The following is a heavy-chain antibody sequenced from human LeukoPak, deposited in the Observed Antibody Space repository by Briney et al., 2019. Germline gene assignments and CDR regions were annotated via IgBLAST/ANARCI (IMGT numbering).Heavy chain of an antibody. D-gene: IGHD3-22*01. CDR1: GLTFSSYW. CDR3: ARDVGLITMIRGMDV. V-gene: IGHV3-74*01. Sequence: GGSLRLSCAASGLTFSSYWMHWVRQVPGKGLLWVSRINTDGSSTIHADSVKGRFTISRDNAKNTLYLQMNSLRAEDTAVYYCARDVGLITMIRGMDVWGQGTTVTVSS. CDR2: INTDGSST. J-gene: IGHJ6*02.